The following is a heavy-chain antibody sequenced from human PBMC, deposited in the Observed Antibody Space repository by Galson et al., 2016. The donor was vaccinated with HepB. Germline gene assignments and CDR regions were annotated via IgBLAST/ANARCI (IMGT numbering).Heavy chain of an antibody. CDR1: GDSVSADMVA. CDR2: TYYRSRWFS. CDR3: ARGRNSAFDY. V-gene: IGHV6-1*01. J-gene: IGHJ4*02. D-gene: IGHD1-7*01. Sequence: CAISGDSVSADMVAWNWIRQSPSRGLEWLGRTYYRSRWFSDYAESVQGRITINPDTSNNHFSLQLNSVTPDDTAIYFCARGRNSAFDYWGQGNLVTVSS.